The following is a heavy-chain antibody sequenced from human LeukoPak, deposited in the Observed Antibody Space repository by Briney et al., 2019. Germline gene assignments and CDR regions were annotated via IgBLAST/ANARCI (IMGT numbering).Heavy chain of an antibody. J-gene: IGHJ6*03. CDR2: IYYSGST. CDR3: ARVGRGYSSSWYVGYYYYMDV. D-gene: IGHD6-13*01. Sequence: SETLSLTCTVSGGSISSSYWSWIRQPPGKGLEWIGYIYYSGSTNYNPSLKSRVTISVDTSKNQYSLKLSSVTAADTAVYYCARVGRGYSSSWYVGYYYYMDVWGKGTTVTVSS. V-gene: IGHV4-59*01. CDR1: GGSISSSY.